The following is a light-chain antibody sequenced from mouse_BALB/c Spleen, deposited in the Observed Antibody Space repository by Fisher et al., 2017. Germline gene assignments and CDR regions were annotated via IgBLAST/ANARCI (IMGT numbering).Light chain of an antibody. CDR2: SIS. CDR3: HQWSSYPT. CDR1: SSVSY. Sequence: IVITQTPAILSASPGEKVTMTCRASSSVSYMHWYQQKPGSSPKLWIYSISNLASGVPARFSGSGSGTFYSLTISSVEAEDAADYYCHQWSSYPTFGGGTKLEIK. J-gene: IGKJ1*01. V-gene: IGKV4-72*01.